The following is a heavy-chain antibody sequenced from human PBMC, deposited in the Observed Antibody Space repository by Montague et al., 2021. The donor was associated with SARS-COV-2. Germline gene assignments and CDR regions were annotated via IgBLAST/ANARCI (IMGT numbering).Heavy chain of an antibody. D-gene: IGHD3-22*01. CDR1: GGSISSSSYY. V-gene: IGHV4-39*07. Sequence: SETRSLTCTVSGGSISSSSYYWGWIRQPPGKGLEWIGSIYYSGSTCYNPSLKSRVTISVDTSKNQFSLKPSSVTAVDTAVYYCARDTRITMIVVVQGYGMDVWAKGPRSPSP. J-gene: IGHJ6*02. CDR3: ARDTRITMIVVVQGYGMDV. CDR2: IYYSGST.